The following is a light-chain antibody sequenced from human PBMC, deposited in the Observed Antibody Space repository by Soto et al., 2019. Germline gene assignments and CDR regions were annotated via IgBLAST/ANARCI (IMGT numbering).Light chain of an antibody. CDR3: QSYDSRLSAYDV. J-gene: IGLJ1*01. V-gene: IGLV1-40*01. CDR2: GNT. Sequence: QSVLTQPPSVSGASRQRVTISCTGSSSNIGAGYDVHWYQQLPGTAPKRLIYGNTNRPSGVPDRFSGSKSGTSASLAITGLQAEDEADYYCQSYDSRLSAYDVFGTGTKVTVL. CDR1: SSNIGAGYD.